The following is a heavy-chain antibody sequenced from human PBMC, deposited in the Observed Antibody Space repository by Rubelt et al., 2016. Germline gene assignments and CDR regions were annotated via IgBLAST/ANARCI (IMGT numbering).Heavy chain of an antibody. J-gene: IGHJ4*02. Sequence: EVQLVESGGGLIQPGGSLRLSCAASGFTFSSYSMNWVRQAPGKGLEWVSAISGSGGSTYYADSVKGRFTLSRDISRNTLYLQMNSLGAEDTAVYYCAKWYGGWSYFDYWGQGTLVTVSS. CDR3: AKWYGGWSYFDY. V-gene: IGHV3-23*04. D-gene: IGHD3-10*01. CDR2: ISGSGGST. CDR1: GFTFSSYS.